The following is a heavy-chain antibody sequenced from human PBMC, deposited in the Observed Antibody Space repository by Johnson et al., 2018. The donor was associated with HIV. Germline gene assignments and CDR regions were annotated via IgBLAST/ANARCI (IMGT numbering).Heavy chain of an antibody. CDR3: ATSTASDALDI. CDR2: IYSGGST. Sequence: QVQLVESGGGLVQPGRSLRLSCTASGFTFDDYAMHWVRQAPGKGLEWVSVIYSGGSTYYADSVKGRFTISRDNSKNSLYLQMNSLRAEDTAVYYCATSTASDALDIWGQGTMVTVSS. J-gene: IGHJ3*02. V-gene: IGHV3-NL1*01. D-gene: IGHD1-1*01. CDR1: GFTFDDYA.